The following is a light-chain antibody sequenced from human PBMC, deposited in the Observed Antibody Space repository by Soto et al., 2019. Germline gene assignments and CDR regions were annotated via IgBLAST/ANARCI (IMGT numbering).Light chain of an antibody. CDR3: AAWDDSLKV. Sequence: QSVLTQPPSGSGTPGQRVTISCSGSSSNIGSNYVYWYQQLPGTAPKLLIYRNNQRPSGVPDRFSGSKSGTSASLAISGLRSEDEADYYCAAWDDSLKVFGTGTKVTVL. CDR1: SSNIGSNY. J-gene: IGLJ1*01. CDR2: RNN. V-gene: IGLV1-47*01.